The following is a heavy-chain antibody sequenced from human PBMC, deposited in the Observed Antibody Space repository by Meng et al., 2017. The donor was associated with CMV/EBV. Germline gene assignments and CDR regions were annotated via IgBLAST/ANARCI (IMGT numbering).Heavy chain of an antibody. J-gene: IGHJ4*02. D-gene: IGHD5-12*01. V-gene: IGHV3-7*01. Sequence: GESLKISCAASGFTFSSYWMSWVRQAPGKGLEWVANITQDGSEKYYVDSVKGRFTISRDNAKNSLYLQMNSLRAEDTAVYYCARERPHLRGYSGYDFRYFDYWGQGTLVTVSS. CDR1: GFTFSSYW. CDR3: ARERPHLRGYSGYDFRYFDY. CDR2: ITQDGSEK.